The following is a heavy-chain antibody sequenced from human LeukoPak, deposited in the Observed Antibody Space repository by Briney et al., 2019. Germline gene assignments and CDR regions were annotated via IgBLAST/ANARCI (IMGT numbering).Heavy chain of an antibody. CDR3: ARLPDVSGWPFDY. CDR2: IRYSGRT. D-gene: IGHD6-19*01. J-gene: IGHJ4*02. Sequence: SETLSLTCTASDDSISRDFWTWIRRPPGKGLEWIGYIRYSGRTEYTTSLKSRVTISIQTSKNQFSLKLTSVTAADTAIYYCARLPDVSGWPFDYWGQGILVTVSS. V-gene: IGHV4-59*01. CDR1: DDSISRDF.